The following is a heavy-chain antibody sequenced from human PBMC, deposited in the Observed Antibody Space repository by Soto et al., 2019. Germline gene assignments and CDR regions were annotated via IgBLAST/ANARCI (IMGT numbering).Heavy chain of an antibody. J-gene: IGHJ6*02. CDR2: ISYDGSNK. CDR3: AKGREPGIVSDGMDV. V-gene: IGHV3-30*18. D-gene: IGHD1-26*01. Sequence: QVQLVESGGGVVQPGRSLRLSCAASGFTFSSYGMHWVRQAPGKGLEWVAVISYDGSNKYYADSVKGRFTISRDNSKKTLHLQMNSRRAVDAAVYYCAKGREPGIVSDGMDVWLQGTTVTVSS. CDR1: GFTFSSYG.